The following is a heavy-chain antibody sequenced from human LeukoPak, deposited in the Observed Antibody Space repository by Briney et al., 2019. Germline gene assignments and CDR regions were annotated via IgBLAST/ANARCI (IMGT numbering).Heavy chain of an antibody. D-gene: IGHD2-2*01. V-gene: IGHV4-61*02. J-gene: IGHJ3*02. CDR2: IYISGST. CDR1: GGSISSDSYY. Sequence: SQTLSLTCTVSGGSISSDSYYWSWIRQPAGKGLEWIGRIYISGSTNYNPSLKSRVTISVDASKNQFSLKLTSVTAADTAVYYCAITTSWLPAAFDIWGQGTMVTVSS. CDR3: AITTSWLPAAFDI.